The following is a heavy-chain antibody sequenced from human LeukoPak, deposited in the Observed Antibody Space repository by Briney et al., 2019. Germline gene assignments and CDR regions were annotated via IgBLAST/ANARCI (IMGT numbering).Heavy chain of an antibody. D-gene: IGHD2-8*01. CDR1: GFTFSDSA. CDR3: TTPNEGNWFDP. J-gene: IGHJ5*02. Sequence: GGSLKLSCAASGFTFSDSAIHWVRQASGKGLEWVGRIRDKGYGHATAYAASVKGRFTLSRDDSKNTAYLQMNSLKTEDTALYYCTTPNEGNWFDPWGQGTLVTVSS. V-gene: IGHV3-73*01. CDR2: IRDKGYGHAT.